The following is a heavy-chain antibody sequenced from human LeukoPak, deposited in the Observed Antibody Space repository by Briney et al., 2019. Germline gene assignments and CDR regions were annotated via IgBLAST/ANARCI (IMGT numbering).Heavy chain of an antibody. Sequence: GKSLTLSCAASGFIFSNFAMHWVRQAPGKGLEWLAVISHEGGNTNYADSVKSRFTVSRDNSKNTLFLQMNTLKFQDTSLYYCARDWDPLPTAIGSAAFDLWGQGTLVTVSS. CDR3: ARDWDPLPTAIGSAAFDL. D-gene: IGHD2-21*02. CDR2: ISHEGGNT. J-gene: IGHJ3*01. CDR1: GFIFSNFA. V-gene: IGHV3-30-3*01.